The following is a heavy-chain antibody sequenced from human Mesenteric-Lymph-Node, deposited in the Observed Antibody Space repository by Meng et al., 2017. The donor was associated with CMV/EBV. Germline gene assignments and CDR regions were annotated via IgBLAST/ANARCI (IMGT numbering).Heavy chain of an antibody. V-gene: IGHV4-34*01. J-gene: IGHJ4*02. CDR3: ARGRDGYKY. CDR2: INHSGST. CDR1: GGSFSGYY. D-gene: IGHD5-24*01. Sequence: LCLTCAVYGGSFSGYYWSWIRQPPGKGLEWIGEINHSGSTNYNPSLKSRVTISVDTSKNQFSLKLSSVTAADTAVYYCARGRDGYKYWGQGTLVTVSS.